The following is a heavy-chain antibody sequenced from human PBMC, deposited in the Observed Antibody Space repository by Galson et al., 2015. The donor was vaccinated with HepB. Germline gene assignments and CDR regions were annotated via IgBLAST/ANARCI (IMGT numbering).Heavy chain of an antibody. CDR3: ARDSMATTDDY. D-gene: IGHD5-24*01. J-gene: IGHJ4*02. CDR2: IYSGGST. Sequence: SLRLSCAASGFTVSSNYMTWVRQAPGKGLEWVSVIYSGGSTYYADSVKGRFTISRDSSKNTLYLQMNSLRAEDTAVYYCARDSMATTDDYWGQGTLVTVSS. CDR1: GFTVSSNY. V-gene: IGHV3-66*01.